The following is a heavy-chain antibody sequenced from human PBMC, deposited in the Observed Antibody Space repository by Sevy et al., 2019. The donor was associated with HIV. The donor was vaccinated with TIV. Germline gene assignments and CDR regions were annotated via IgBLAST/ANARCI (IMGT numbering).Heavy chain of an antibody. V-gene: IGHV4-61*01. J-gene: IGHJ4*02. CDR1: GVSVSSDTYY. CDR3: AREPYFFDKSGYYWDY. D-gene: IGHD3-22*01. Sequence: SETLSLTCAVSGVSVSSDTYYWSWIRQPPGKGLEWIGYVYHTWSTNYSPSFKSRVTISLDTSKNQFSLRLSSVAAADTAVYYCAREPYFFDKSGYYWDYWGQGALVTVSS. CDR2: VYHTWST.